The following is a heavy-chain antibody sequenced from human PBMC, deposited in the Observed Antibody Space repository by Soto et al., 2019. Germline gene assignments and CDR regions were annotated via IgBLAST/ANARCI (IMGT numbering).Heavy chain of an antibody. D-gene: IGHD3-22*01. CDR1: GGSISSGGYY. J-gene: IGHJ4*02. Sequence: SETLSLTCTVSGGSISSGGYYWSWIRQHPGKGLEWIGYIYYSGSTYYNPSLKSRVTISVDTSKNQFSLKLSSVTAADTAVYYCARDSYYDSSGVDYWGQGTLVTVSS. CDR3: ARDSYYDSSGVDY. V-gene: IGHV4-31*03. CDR2: IYYSGST.